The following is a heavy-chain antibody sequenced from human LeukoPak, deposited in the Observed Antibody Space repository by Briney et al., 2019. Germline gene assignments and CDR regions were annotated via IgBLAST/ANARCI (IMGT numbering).Heavy chain of an antibody. CDR1: GYTLTELS. D-gene: IGHD1-1*01. Sequence: ASVKVSCKVSGYTLTELSMHWVRDAPGKGLEWRGGFDPEDGETIYAQKFQGRVTMNEDTSTDTAYMELSSLRSEDTAVYYYATATGSIYYYFDYWGQGTLVTVSS. J-gene: IGHJ4*02. CDR3: ATATGSIYYYFDY. V-gene: IGHV1-24*01. CDR2: FDPEDGET.